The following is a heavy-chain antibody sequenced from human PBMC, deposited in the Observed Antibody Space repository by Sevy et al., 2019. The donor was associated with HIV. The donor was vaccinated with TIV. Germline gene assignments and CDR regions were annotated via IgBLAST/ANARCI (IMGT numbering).Heavy chain of an antibody. CDR2: ISGSGDAF. J-gene: IGHJ4*02. V-gene: IGHV3-23*01. D-gene: IGHD3-10*01. CDR3: AKYFYGSGNYAFDN. CDR1: RFIFSNYA. Sequence: GGSLRLSCSASRFIFSNYAMSWVRQAPGKGLEWVSSISGSGDAFYYSDSVKGRFTIYRDDSNNTLYLHLRSLRAEDTALYYCAKYFYGSGNYAFDNWGQGTLVTVSS.